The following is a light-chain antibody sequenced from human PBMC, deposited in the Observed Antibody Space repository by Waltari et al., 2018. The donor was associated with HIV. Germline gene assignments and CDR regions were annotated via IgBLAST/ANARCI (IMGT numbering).Light chain of an antibody. V-gene: IGLV4-69*01. Sequence: QLVLTQSPSASASLGGSVKLTCTLDSGHIRYGIAWHQQQPERGPRFLMRITSDGRQYKGDGVPDRFSGSSFGAERYLTSSSLQPEDETDYYCQTWGAGDHVFGGGTKLTVL. J-gene: IGLJ2*01. CDR3: QTWGAGDHV. CDR1: SGHIRYG. CDR2: ITSDGRQ.